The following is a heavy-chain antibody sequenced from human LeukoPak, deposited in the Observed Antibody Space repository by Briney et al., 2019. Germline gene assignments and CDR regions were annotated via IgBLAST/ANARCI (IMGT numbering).Heavy chain of an antibody. CDR3: ARDSLRFSTGDFDY. D-gene: IGHD3-3*01. Sequence: SVKVSCKASGGTFSSYAISWVRQAPGQGLEWIGGIIPIFGTANYAQKFQGRVTITTDESTSTAYMELSSLRSEDTAVYYCARDSLRFSTGDFDYWGQGTLVTVSS. CDR1: GGTFSSYA. J-gene: IGHJ4*02. V-gene: IGHV1-69*05. CDR2: IIPIFGTA.